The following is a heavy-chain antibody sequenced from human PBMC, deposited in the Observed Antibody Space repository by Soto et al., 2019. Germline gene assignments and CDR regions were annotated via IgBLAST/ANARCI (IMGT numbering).Heavy chain of an antibody. V-gene: IGHV1-18*01. CDR3: ATVSGYGSGSGRFDF. Sequence: QVQVMQSGAQLTQPGASVKVSCETSGYPLPTYGLSWVRQAPGQGLEWMGWIVGDSGNTVYAQKFQGRVTMYRDTATRTGYMELRSLTSYDSALASCATVSGYGSGSGRFDFWGQGTLVSVSS. D-gene: IGHD3-10*01. CDR2: IVGDSGNT. CDR1: GYPLPTYG. J-gene: IGHJ4*02.